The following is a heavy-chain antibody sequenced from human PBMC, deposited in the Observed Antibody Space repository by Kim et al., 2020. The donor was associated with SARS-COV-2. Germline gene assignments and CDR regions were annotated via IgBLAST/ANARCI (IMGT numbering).Heavy chain of an antibody. D-gene: IGHD4-4*01. V-gene: IGHV3-49*02. CDR3: TRLDYSHDYYYYYGMDV. Sequence: VKGRFTISRDDSKSIAYLQMNSLKTEDTAVYYCTRLDYSHDYYYYYGMDVWGQGTTVTVSS. J-gene: IGHJ6*02.